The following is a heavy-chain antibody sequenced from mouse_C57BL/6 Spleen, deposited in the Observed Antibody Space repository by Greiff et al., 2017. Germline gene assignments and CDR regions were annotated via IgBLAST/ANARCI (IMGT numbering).Heavy chain of an antibody. Sequence: VQLQQSGAELVKPGSSVKISCKASGYAFSSYWMNWVKQRPGQGLEWIGQIYPGDGDTNYNGKFKGKATLTADKSSSTAYMQISSLTSEDSAVYFCAREGNYYGGSNYFDYWGQGTTLTVSS. D-gene: IGHD1-1*01. CDR1: GYAFSSYW. J-gene: IGHJ2*01. CDR3: AREGNYYGGSNYFDY. CDR2: IYPGDGDT. V-gene: IGHV1-80*01.